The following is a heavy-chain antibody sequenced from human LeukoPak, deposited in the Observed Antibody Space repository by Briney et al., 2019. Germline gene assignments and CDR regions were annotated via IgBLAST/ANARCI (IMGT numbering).Heavy chain of an antibody. Sequence: GGSLRLSCAASGFSFGSYWMTWVRQAPGKGLEWVANINRDGSEKFYVDSVKGRFTISRDNAKNSLYLQMNSLRAEDTALYYCAKDTTHDYGDYPDYWGQGTLVTVSS. CDR3: AKDTTHDYGDYPDY. CDR2: INRDGSEK. V-gene: IGHV3-7*03. J-gene: IGHJ4*02. CDR1: GFSFGSYW. D-gene: IGHD4-17*01.